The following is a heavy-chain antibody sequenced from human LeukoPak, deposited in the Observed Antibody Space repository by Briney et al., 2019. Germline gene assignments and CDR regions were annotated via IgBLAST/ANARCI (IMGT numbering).Heavy chain of an antibody. V-gene: IGHV4-39*01. CDR2: IFYGGNT. CDR3: FSGYDRSYEYFGMDV. Sequence: SETLSLICTVSGGSTSSTSHYWGWIRQPPGQGLEWIGTIFYGGNTNYNPSLKSRVTISVDTSENQVSLMVSSVTATDTAVYYFFSGYDRSYEYFGMDVWGQGTAVIVSS. J-gene: IGHJ6*02. CDR1: GGSTSSTSHY. D-gene: IGHD5-12*01.